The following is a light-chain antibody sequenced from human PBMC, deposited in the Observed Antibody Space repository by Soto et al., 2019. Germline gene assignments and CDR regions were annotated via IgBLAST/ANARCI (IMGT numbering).Light chain of an antibody. CDR2: EVS. CDR3: SSYTSDRGV. V-gene: IGLV2-14*01. CDR1: SSDIGGSNY. J-gene: IGLJ1*01. Sequence: QSLLTQPPSASGSPGQSVAISCTGTSSDIGGSNYVSWYQQHPGKAPKLMIFEVSNRPSGVSDRFSGSKSGNTASLTISGLQAEDEADYYCSSYTSDRGVFGTGTKVTVL.